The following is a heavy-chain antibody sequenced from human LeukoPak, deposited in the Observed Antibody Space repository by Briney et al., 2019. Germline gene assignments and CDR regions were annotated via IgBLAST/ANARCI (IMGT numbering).Heavy chain of an antibody. J-gene: IGHJ3*02. D-gene: IGHD2-2*01. Sequence: SETLSLTCSASGGSISSYYWSWIRQPPGKRLEGIGDIHHSGSTHYNPSLKSRVTISMDTSKNQFSLKLSSVTAADTAVYYCARETSWLGGDALDIWGPGTMVSVSS. CDR3: ARETSWLGGDALDI. CDR2: IHHSGST. CDR1: GGSISSYY. V-gene: IGHV4-59*01.